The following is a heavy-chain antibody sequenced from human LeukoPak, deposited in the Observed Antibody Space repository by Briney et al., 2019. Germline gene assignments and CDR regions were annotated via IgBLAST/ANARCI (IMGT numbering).Heavy chain of an antibody. J-gene: IGHJ3*01. V-gene: IGHV3-23*01. D-gene: IGHD7-27*01. CDR1: GFIFSTYG. CDR3: VRDLHWGGFDV. Sequence: GGSLRLSCAASGFIFSTYGMNWVRQAPGKGLEWVSGISPSGDITYYADSVMGRFSISRDNPKSTVSLQMSSLRAEDTALYYCVRDLHWGGFDVWGQGTMVTVSS. CDR2: ISPSGDIT.